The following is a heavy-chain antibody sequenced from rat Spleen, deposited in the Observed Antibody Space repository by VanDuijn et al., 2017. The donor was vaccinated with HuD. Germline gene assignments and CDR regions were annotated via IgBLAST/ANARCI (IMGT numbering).Heavy chain of an antibody. CDR3: VRLYNNHGYWYFDF. Sequence: EVQLAESGGGLIQPGRSLKLSCAASGITFSDYYMAWVRQAPKKGLEWVASIKFEDFTPYYRDSVMGRFTISRDDGESTLYLQMNSLRSEDTATYYCVRLYNNHGYWYFDFWGPGTMVTVSS. J-gene: IGHJ1*01. CDR1: GITFSDYY. V-gene: IGHV5-22*01. CDR2: IKFEDFTP. D-gene: IGHD1-5*01.